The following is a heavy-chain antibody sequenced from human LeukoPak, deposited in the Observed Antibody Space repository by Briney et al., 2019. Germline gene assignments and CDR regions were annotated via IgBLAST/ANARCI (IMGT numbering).Heavy chain of an antibody. V-gene: IGHV3-23*01. D-gene: IGHD1-1*01. J-gene: IGHJ4*02. CDR3: AKQWGNNWYDTDIDY. Sequence: GGSLRLSCAASGFTFSSYAMSWVRQAPGKGLEWVSAISGSGGSTYYADSVKGRFTISRDNSKNTLYLQMNSLRADDTAVYYCAKQWGNNWYDTDIDYWGQGTLVTVSS. CDR1: GFTFSSYA. CDR2: ISGSGGST.